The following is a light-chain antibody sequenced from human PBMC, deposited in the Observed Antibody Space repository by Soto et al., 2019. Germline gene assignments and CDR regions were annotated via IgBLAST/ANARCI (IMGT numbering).Light chain of an antibody. CDR2: YDD. J-gene: IGLJ3*02. V-gene: IGLV1-36*01. CDR3: AAWDDSLNGWV. Sequence: QPVLTQPPSVSEAPRQRVTISCSGSSSNIGNNAVNWYHQLPGKAPKLLIYYDDLLPSGVSDRFSGSKSGTSASLAISGLQSEDEADYYCAAWDDSLNGWVFGGGTKLTVL. CDR1: SSNIGNNA.